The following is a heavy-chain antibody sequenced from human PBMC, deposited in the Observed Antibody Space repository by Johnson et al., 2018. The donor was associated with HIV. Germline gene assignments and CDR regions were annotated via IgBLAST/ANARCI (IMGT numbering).Heavy chain of an antibody. J-gene: IGHJ3*02. CDR2: INSDGSST. V-gene: IGHV3-74*02. D-gene: IGHD3-10*01. CDR1: GFTFSSYW. Sequence: EVQVVESGGGLVQPGGSLRLSCAASGFTFSSYWMHWVRQAPGKGLVWVSRINSDGSSTSYADSVKGRFTISRDHAKNTLYLQMNSLSAEDTAVYYCARSGGLRWCGVSSSDAFDIWGQGTMVTVSS. CDR3: ARSGGLRWCGVSSSDAFDI.